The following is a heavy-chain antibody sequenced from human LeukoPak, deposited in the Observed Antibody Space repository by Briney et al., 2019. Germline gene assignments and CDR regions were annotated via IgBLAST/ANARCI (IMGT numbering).Heavy chain of an antibody. CDR3: ARDTVPMAAAGRGVNY. D-gene: IGHD6-13*01. V-gene: IGHV4-59*01. J-gene: IGHJ4*02. CDR1: GGSISSYF. CDR2: IYYSGST. Sequence: SETLSLTCTVSGGSISSYFWSWIRQPPGKGLEWIGSIYYSGSTYYNPSLKSRVTISVDTSKNQFSLKLSSVTAADTAVYYCARDTVPMAAAGRGVNYWGQGTLVTVSS.